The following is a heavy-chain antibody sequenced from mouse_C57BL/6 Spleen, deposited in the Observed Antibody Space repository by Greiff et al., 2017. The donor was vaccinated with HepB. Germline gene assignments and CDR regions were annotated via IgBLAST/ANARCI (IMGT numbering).Heavy chain of an antibody. CDR2: ISDGGSYT. CDR1: GFTFSSYA. V-gene: IGHV5-4*01. D-gene: IGHD1-1*01. CDR3: ARNYGSSQDYFDY. Sequence: EVQGVESGGGLVKPGGSLKLSCAASGFTFSSYAMSWVRQTPEKRLEWVATISDGGSYTCYPDNVKGRFTISRDNAKNNLYLQMGHLKSEDTAMYYCARNYGSSQDYFDYWGQGTTLTVSS. J-gene: IGHJ2*01.